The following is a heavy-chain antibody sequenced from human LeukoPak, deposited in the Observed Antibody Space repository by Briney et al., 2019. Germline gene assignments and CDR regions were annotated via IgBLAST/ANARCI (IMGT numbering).Heavy chain of an antibody. CDR2: ISGSGGYT. V-gene: IGHV3-23*01. CDR3: ARAAYSSGPDY. D-gene: IGHD6-19*01. J-gene: IGHJ4*02. CDR1: GFTFSNNA. Sequence: PGGSLRLSCAASGFTFSNNAMSWVRQAPGKGLEWVSRISGSGGYTYYADSVKGRFTVSRDNSKNTLYLQMNSLRDEDTAMYFCARAAYSSGPDYWGQGTLVTVSS.